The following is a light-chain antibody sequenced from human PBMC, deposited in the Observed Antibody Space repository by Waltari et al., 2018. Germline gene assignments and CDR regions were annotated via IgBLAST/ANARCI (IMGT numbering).Light chain of an antibody. CDR1: QTINNNF. CDR3: QQYDGSILT. Sequence: IVLTQSPDTLSLSAVQRATLTCRASQTINNNFLVWYQQKPGQAPRLLIHGASSRATGFPDRFSGSGSGTDFTLTISRLEPEDVAVYYCQQYDGSILTFGGGTKVEIK. CDR2: GAS. J-gene: IGKJ4*01. V-gene: IGKV3-20*01.